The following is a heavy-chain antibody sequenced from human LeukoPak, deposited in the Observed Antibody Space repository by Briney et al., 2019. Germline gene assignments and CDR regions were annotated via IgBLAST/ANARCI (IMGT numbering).Heavy chain of an antibody. Sequence: GGSLRLSCAASGFTFSGYQLSWVRQAPGKGLEWVGYIYPSGRSIYYTAPVKGRFTISRDNDKNSLYLGRHRRRVEDTAVYFCARQRRITSGEVYFFDYWGRGTLVTVSS. CDR1: GFTFSGYQ. CDR3: ARQRRITSGEVYFFDY. V-gene: IGHV3-48*03. CDR2: IYPSGRSI. J-gene: IGHJ4*02. D-gene: IGHD3-16*01.